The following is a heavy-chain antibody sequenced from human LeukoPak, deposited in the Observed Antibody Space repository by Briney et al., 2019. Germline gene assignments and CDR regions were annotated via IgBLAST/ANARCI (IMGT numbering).Heavy chain of an antibody. CDR2: INQYGSET. CDR3: ARDGRDFDL. D-gene: IGHD2-15*01. Sequence: GESLRLSCAVSGFIFTSSWMTWVRQAPGQGLEWVANINQYGSETYYMDSVKGRFTISRDNAKNSLYLQMNSLRAEDTAVYYCARDGRDFDLWGQGTLVPVSS. V-gene: IGHV3-7*04. J-gene: IGHJ4*02. CDR1: GFIFTSSW.